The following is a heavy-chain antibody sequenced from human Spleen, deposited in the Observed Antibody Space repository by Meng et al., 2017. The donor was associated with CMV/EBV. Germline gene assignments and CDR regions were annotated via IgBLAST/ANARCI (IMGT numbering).Heavy chain of an antibody. CDR1: GYSISTGNY. V-gene: IGHV4-38-2*02. D-gene: IGHD5-24*01. CDR2: IYHTGNT. J-gene: IGHJ6*02. CDR3: ARRWPTIYGMDV. Sequence: SETLSLTCSVSGYSISTGNYWDWIRQSPGKGLEWIGSIYHTGNTYYNPSLKSRVTISVDTSKNQFSLDLNSVTAADTAVYYCARRWPTIYGMDVWGQGTTVTVSS.